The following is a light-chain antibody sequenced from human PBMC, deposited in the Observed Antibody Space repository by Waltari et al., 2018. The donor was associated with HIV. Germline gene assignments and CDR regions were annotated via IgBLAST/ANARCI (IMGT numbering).Light chain of an antibody. CDR3: QQYYLYPWT. V-gene: IGKV1-5*03. CDR1: QSISNW. CDR2: KAS. J-gene: IGKJ1*01. Sequence: DIQMTQSLSTLSASIGDRATITCRASQSISNWLAWYQQKPGKAPKLLIYKASTLEGGVPSRFSGSGSGTEFTLTINRLQPDDFATYFCQQYYLYPWTFGQGAKVEI.